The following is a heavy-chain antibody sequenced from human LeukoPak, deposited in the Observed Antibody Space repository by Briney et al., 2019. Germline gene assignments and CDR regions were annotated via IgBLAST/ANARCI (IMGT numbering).Heavy chain of an antibody. V-gene: IGHV1-2*02. J-gene: IGHJ4*02. Sequence: ASVKVSCKASGYTFIGYYMHWVRQAPGQGLEWMGWIDPNSGATNCAQKFQGRVTMTRDTSISTAYMELLSLRSDDTAVYYCARDGAFDYWGQGTLVIVSS. CDR3: ARDGAFDY. CDR2: IDPNSGAT. D-gene: IGHD1-26*01. CDR1: GYTFIGYY.